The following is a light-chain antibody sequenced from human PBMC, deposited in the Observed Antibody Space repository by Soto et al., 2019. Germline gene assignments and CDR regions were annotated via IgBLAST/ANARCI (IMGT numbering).Light chain of an antibody. J-gene: IGLJ1*01. CDR3: GSWDSSLSAYV. CDR1: SSNIGGNS. Sequence: QSVMTQPPSVSAAPGQKVTIYCSGSSSNIGGNSVSWYQQLPGTAPKLLIYDDNKRPSGIPDPFSGSKSGTSATLGITGFQTGDEADYYCGSWDSSLSAYVFGTGTKVTVL. V-gene: IGLV1-51*01. CDR2: DDN.